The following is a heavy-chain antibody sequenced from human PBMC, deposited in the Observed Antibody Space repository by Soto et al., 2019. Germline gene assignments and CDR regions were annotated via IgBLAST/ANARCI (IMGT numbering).Heavy chain of an antibody. V-gene: IGHV1-46*01. J-gene: IGHJ5*02. CDR2: INPSGGST. D-gene: IGHD3-3*01. CDR1: GYTFTSYY. Sequence: GASVKVSCKASGYTFTSYYMHWVRQAPGQGXEWMGIINPSGGSTSYAQKFQGRVTMTRDTSTSTVYMELSSLRSEDTAVYYCARLGTYYDFWSGYYTGNNWFDPWGQGTLVTVSS. CDR3: ARLGTYYDFWSGYYTGNNWFDP.